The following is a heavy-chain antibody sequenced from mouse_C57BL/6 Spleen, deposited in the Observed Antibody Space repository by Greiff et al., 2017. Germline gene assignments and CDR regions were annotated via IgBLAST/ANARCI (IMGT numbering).Heavy chain of an antibody. CDR3: ARWEDYAMDY. D-gene: IGHD4-1*01. Sequence: VQLQQPGAELVMPGASVKLSCKASGYTFTSYWMHWVKQRPGQGLAWIGEIDPSDSFTNYNQKFKGKSTLTVDNSSSTAYMQLSSLTSDDSSVYYCARWEDYAMDYWGQGTSVTVSS. V-gene: IGHV1-69*01. J-gene: IGHJ4*01. CDR1: GYTFTSYW. CDR2: IDPSDSFT.